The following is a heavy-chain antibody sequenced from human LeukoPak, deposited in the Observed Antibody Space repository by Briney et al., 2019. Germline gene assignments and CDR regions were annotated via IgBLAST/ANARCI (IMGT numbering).Heavy chain of an antibody. CDR1: GFTFDDYA. V-gene: IGHV3-9*01. Sequence: GGSLRLSCAASGFTFDDYAMHWVRQAPGRGLEWVSGISWNSGSIGYADSVKGRFTISRDNAKNSLYLQMNSLRAEDTAVYYCARSKQPNIRVYYYYYMDVWGKGTTVTISS. D-gene: IGHD6-13*01. J-gene: IGHJ6*03. CDR3: ARSKQPNIRVYYYYYMDV. CDR2: ISWNSGSI.